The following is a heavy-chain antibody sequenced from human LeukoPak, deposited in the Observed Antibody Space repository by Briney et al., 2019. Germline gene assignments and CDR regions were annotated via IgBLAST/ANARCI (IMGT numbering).Heavy chain of an antibody. Sequence: PSGGSLRLSCAASGFTFSSYAMSWVRQAPGKGLEWVSAISGSGGSTYYADSVKGRFTISRDTSKNTPYLQMNSLRAEDTAVYYCAKDGLAAAAYWGQGTLVTVSS. CDR2: ISGSGGST. J-gene: IGHJ4*02. CDR3: AKDGLAAAAY. D-gene: IGHD6-13*01. CDR1: GFTFSSYA. V-gene: IGHV3-23*01.